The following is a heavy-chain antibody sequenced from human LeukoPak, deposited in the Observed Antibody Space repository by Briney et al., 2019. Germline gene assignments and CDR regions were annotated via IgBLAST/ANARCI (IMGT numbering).Heavy chain of an antibody. CDR1: GFTFSNYA. CDR2: ISSYGGSI. D-gene: IGHD4-17*01. Sequence: PGGSLRLSCAASGFTFSNYAMHWVRQAPGKGLEYVSAISSYGGSIYYTNSVKGRFTISRDDSKNTLYLQMGSLRAEDMAVYYCARGPYYGDYVDYWGQGTLVTLST. J-gene: IGHJ4*02. CDR3: ARGPYYGDYVDY. V-gene: IGHV3-64*01.